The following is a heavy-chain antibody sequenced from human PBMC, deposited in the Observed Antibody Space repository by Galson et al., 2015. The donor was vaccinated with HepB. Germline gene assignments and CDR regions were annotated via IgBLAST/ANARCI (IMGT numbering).Heavy chain of an antibody. CDR1: GYTFTGYY. CDR3: AREYCSSTSCYQYFQH. J-gene: IGHJ1*01. D-gene: IGHD2-2*01. V-gene: IGHV1-2*02. Sequence: SVKVSCKASGYTFTGYYMHWVRQAPGQGLEWMGWINPNSGGTNYAQKFQGRVTMTRDTSISTAYMELSRLRSDDTAVYYCAREYCSSTSCYQYFQHWGQGTLVTVSS. CDR2: INPNSGGT.